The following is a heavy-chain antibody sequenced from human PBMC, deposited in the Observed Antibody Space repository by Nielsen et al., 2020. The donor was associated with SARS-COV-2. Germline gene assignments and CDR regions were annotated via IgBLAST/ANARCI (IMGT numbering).Heavy chain of an antibody. CDR3: ANLAAAGLDY. CDR1: GFTFDDYA. V-gene: IGHV3-9*01. Sequence: GGSLTLSCAASGFTFDDYAMHWVRHAPGKGREWVSGISWNSGSIGYADSVKGRFTISRDNAKNSLYLQMNSLRAEETALYYCANLAAAGLDYWGQGTLVTVSS. J-gene: IGHJ4*02. CDR2: ISWNSGSI. D-gene: IGHD6-13*01.